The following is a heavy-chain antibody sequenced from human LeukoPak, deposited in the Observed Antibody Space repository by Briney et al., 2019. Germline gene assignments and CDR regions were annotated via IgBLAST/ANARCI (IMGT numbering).Heavy chain of an antibody. Sequence: PSETLSLTCSVSGDSISMHYWSWIRQPPGKGLEWIGYIDHTGSTNYNPSLNSRVTISRDTSKNQFSLKLSSVTAADTAVYYCARYSRSGYLYYFDYWGQGTLVTVSS. CDR3: ARYSRSGYLYYFDY. D-gene: IGHD3-3*01. V-gene: IGHV4-59*11. J-gene: IGHJ4*02. CDR1: GDSISMHY. CDR2: IDHTGST.